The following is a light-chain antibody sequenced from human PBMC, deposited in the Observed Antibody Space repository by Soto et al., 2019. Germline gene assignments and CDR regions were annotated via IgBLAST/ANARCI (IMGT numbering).Light chain of an antibody. Sequence: QSALTQPASVSGSPGQSITISCTGTSSDVGSYNLDSWYQQHPGKAPKLMIYEGSKRPSGVSNRFSGSKSGNTASLTISGLQAEDEADYYCCSYAGSRVFGGGTQLTVL. V-gene: IGLV2-23*01. CDR2: EGS. CDR3: CSYAGSRV. J-gene: IGLJ3*02. CDR1: SSDVGSYNL.